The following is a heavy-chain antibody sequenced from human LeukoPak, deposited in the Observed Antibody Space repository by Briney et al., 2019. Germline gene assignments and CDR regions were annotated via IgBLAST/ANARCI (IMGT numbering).Heavy chain of an antibody. CDR1: GFTFGNAW. J-gene: IGHJ4*02. V-gene: IGHV3-15*01. Sequence: GGSLRLSCAASGFTFGNAWMSWVRQAPGKGLEWVGRIKSKTDGGTTDYAAPVKGRFTISRDDSKNTLYLQMNSLKTEDTAVYYCTTATEYSSGWFFDYWGQGTLVTVSS. CDR2: IKSKTDGGTT. CDR3: TTATEYSSGWFFDY. D-gene: IGHD6-19*01.